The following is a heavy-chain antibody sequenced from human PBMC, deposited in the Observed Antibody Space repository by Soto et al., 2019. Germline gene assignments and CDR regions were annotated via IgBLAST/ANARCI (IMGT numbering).Heavy chain of an antibody. CDR3: AIEPTVTNDAFDI. Sequence: GASVKVSFKASGGTFSSYAISWVGQAPGQGLEWMGGIIPIFGTANYAQKFQGRVTITADESTSTAYMELSSLRSEDTAVYYCAIEPTVTNDAFDIWGQGTMVTVSS. CDR1: GGTFSSYA. CDR2: IIPIFGTA. D-gene: IGHD4-17*01. V-gene: IGHV1-69*13. J-gene: IGHJ3*02.